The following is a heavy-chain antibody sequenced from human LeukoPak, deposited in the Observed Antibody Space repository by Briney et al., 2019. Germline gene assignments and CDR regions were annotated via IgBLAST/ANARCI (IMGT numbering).Heavy chain of an antibody. CDR1: GFTFSSYE. J-gene: IGHJ5*02. D-gene: IGHD3-3*01. V-gene: IGHV3-48*03. Sequence: GGSLRLSCAASGFTFSSYEMNWVRQAPGKGLEWVSYISSSGSTIYYADSVKGRFTISRDNAKNSLYLQMNSLRAEDTALYYCARDSLGSYDFWSGYKCGWFDPWGQGTLVTVSS. CDR2: ISSSGSTI. CDR3: ARDSLGSYDFWSGYKCGWFDP.